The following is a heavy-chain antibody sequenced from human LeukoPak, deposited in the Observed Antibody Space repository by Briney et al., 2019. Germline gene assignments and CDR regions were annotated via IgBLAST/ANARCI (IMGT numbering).Heavy chain of an antibody. D-gene: IGHD3-3*01. CDR2: INPNSGGT. Sequence: ASVKVSCKASGYTFTGYYMHWVRQAPGQGLEWMGRINPNSGGTNYAQKFQGRVTMTRDTSISTAYMELSRLRSEDTAVYYCARDLHTYYDFWSGYARYGMDVWGQGTTVTVSS. CDR3: ARDLHTYYDFWSGYARYGMDV. J-gene: IGHJ6*02. CDR1: GYTFTGYY. V-gene: IGHV1-2*06.